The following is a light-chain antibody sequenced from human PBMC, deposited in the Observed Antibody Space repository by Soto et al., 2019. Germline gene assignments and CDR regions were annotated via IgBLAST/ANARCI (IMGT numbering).Light chain of an antibody. CDR3: LSFDSSLSVV. CDR1: SSNIGAGYD. CDR2: GNT. Sequence: QAVVRQPPSVSGAPGQRVTISCTGSSSNIGAGYDVHWYQQLPGSAPKLLIYGNTNRPSGVPDRFSGSKSGTSASLAITGLQAEDEADYYCLSFDSSLSVVFGGGTKLTVL. V-gene: IGLV1-40*01. J-gene: IGLJ2*01.